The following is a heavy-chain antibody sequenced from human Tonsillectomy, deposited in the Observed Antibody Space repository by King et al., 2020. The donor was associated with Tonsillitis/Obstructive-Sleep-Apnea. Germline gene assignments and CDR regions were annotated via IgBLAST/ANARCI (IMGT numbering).Heavy chain of an antibody. J-gene: IGHJ4*02. V-gene: IGHV1-18*01. CDR2: ISTDNGNT. D-gene: IGHD3-16*01. CDR1: GYTFSSYG. Sequence: QLVQSGAEMRKPGASVKVSCKASGYTFSSYGISWVRQAPGQGLEWRGWISTDNGNTNYALTLQGRVTMTTDTSTSTAYMELRSLRSDDTAVYYCARTSRSSDFDSWGQGTLVTVSS. CDR3: ARTSRSSDFDS.